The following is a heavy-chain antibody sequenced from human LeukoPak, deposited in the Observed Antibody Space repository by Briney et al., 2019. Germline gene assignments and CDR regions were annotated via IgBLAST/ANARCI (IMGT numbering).Heavy chain of an antibody. V-gene: IGHV3-21*01. J-gene: IGHJ4*02. CDR2: ISSSSSYI. D-gene: IGHD2-2*01. Sequence: GGSLRLSCAASGFTVSSNYMNWVRQAPGKGLEWVSSISSSSSYIYYADSVKGRFTISRDNAKNSLYLQMNSLRAEDTAVYYCARGGCSSTSCYPYYFDYWGQGTLVTVSS. CDR1: GFTVSSNY. CDR3: ARGGCSSTSCYPYYFDY.